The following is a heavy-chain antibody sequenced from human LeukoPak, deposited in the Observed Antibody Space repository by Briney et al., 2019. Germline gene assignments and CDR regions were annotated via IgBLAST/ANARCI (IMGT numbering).Heavy chain of an antibody. CDR3: ANMDQLLFNFDY. D-gene: IGHD2-2*01. CDR2: ISGSGGST. J-gene: IGHJ4*02. CDR1: GFTFGDYA. V-gene: IGHV3-23*01. Sequence: PGRSLRLSCTASGFTFGDYAMSWVRQAPGKGLEWVSAISGSGGSTYYADSVKGRFTISRDNSKNTLYLQMNSLRAEDTAVYYCANMDQLLFNFDYWGQGTLVTVSS.